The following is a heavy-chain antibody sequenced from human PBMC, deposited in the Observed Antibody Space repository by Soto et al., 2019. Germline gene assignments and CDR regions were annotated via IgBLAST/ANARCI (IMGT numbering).Heavy chain of an antibody. V-gene: IGHV1-69*02. CDR1: GGTFSSYT. CDR3: ATSYGSGYRAFDY. CDR2: IIPILGIA. Sequence: ASVKVSCKASGGTFSSYTISWVRQAPGQGLEWMGRIIPILGIANYAQKFQGRVTITADKSTSTAYMELRSLRSEDTAVYYCATSYGSGYRAFDYWGQGALVTVSS. J-gene: IGHJ4*02. D-gene: IGHD3-10*01.